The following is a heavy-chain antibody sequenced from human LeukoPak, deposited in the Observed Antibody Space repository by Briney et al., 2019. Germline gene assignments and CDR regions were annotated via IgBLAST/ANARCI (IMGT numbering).Heavy chain of an antibody. Sequence: AGGSLRLSCAASGFTFDDYAMHWVRQAPGKGVEWVSGISWNSGSIGYADSVKGRFTISRDNAKNSLYLQMNSLRAEDTALYYCAKAQWYYYYGLDVWGQGTTVTVSS. CDR2: ISWNSGSI. D-gene: IGHD6-19*01. CDR3: AKAQWYYYYGLDV. V-gene: IGHV3-9*01. J-gene: IGHJ6*02. CDR1: GFTFDDYA.